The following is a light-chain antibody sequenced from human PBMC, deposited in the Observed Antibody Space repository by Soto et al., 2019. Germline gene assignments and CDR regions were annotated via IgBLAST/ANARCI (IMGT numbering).Light chain of an antibody. J-gene: IGKJ1*01. CDR3: QQSYSTPQT. CDR2: AAS. CDR1: QSIGKH. V-gene: IGKV1-39*01. Sequence: DITMNQSPSSLSASAGYTVTITCRASQSIGKHLNWYQQKPGKAPKLLIYAASSLQSGVPSRFSGSGSGTDFTLTISSLQPEDFASYYCQQSYSTPQTFGQRPKVDIK.